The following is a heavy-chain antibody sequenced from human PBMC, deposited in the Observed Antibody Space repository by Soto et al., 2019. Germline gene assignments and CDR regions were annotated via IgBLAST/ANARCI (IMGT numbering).Heavy chain of an antibody. J-gene: IGHJ4*02. CDR1: GYTFTSYG. V-gene: IGHV1-18*04. CDR2: IRAYNGYT. CDR3: ARASDGYRSGWYVGYFDH. D-gene: IGHD6-19*01. Sequence: ASVKVSCKASGYTFTSYGISWVRQAPGQGLEWMGWIRAYNGYTNYAQKFQGRVTLTTDTSTSTAYMELRSLISDDTAVYYCARASDGYRSGWYVGYFDHWGQGTLVTVSS.